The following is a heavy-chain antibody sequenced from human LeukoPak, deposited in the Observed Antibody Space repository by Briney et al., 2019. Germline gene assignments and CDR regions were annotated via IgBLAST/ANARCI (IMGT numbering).Heavy chain of an antibody. CDR3: AREGWEPLKPYYYYMDV. D-gene: IGHD1-26*01. CDR1: GFTFSSYW. V-gene: IGHV3-7*01. Sequence: GGSLRLSCAASGFTFSSYWMSWVRQAPGKGLEWVANIKQDGSEKYYVDSVKGRFTISRDNAKNSLYLQMNSLRAEDTAVYYCAREGWEPLKPYYYYMDVWGKGTTVTISS. CDR2: IKQDGSEK. J-gene: IGHJ6*03.